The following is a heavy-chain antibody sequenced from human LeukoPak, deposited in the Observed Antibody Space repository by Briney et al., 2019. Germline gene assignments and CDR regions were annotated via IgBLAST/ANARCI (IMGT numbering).Heavy chain of an antibody. CDR2: INPNSGGA. J-gene: IGHJ6*02. V-gene: IGHV1-2*02. CDR1: GYTFTGYY. D-gene: IGHD3-10*01. Sequence: ASVKVSCKASGYTFTGYYMHWVRQAPGQGLEWMGWINPNSGGANFAQKFQGRVTITRDTSISTAYMELSRLRSDDTAVYYCARSLPFYGSGTYSYSYGMDVWGQGTTVTVSS. CDR3: ARSLPFYGSGTYSYSYGMDV.